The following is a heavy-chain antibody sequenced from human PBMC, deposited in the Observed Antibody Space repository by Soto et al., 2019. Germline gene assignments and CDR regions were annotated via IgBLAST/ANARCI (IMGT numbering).Heavy chain of an antibody. V-gene: IGHV2-5*02. CDR1: GFSLSTSGVG. CDR3: VPKGTDSSGYYYYYYGMDV. Sequence: QITLKESGPPLVKPTQTLTLTCTFSGFSLSTSGVGVGWIRQPPGKALEWLALIYWDDDKRYSPSLKSRLTITKDTSKNQVVLTMSNMDPVDTATYYCVPKGTDSSGYYYYYYGMDVWGQGTTVTVSS. D-gene: IGHD3-22*01. J-gene: IGHJ6*02. CDR2: IYWDDDK.